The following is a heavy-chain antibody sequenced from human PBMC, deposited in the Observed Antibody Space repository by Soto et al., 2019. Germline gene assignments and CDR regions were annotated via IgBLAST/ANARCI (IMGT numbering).Heavy chain of an antibody. D-gene: IGHD3-10*01. CDR2: IWYDGSNE. V-gene: IGHV3-33*01. Sequence: GGSLRLSCAASGYTFSSYGMHWVRQAPGKGLEWMAVIWYDGSNENYLDSVKGRFTISRDNSKNTLYLQMNSLRAEDTAVYYCARGFGNYFYAMDVWGPGATVTVSS. CDR1: GYTFSSYG. CDR3: ARGFGNYFYAMDV. J-gene: IGHJ6*02.